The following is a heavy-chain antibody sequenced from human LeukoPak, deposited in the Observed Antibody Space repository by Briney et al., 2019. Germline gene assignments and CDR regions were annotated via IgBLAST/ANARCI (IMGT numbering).Heavy chain of an antibody. CDR3: ASDSGGYYYYYLDV. V-gene: IGHV3-9*01. CDR1: GFSFFDYA. D-gene: IGHD3-16*01. Sequence: GRSLRLSCAPSGFSFFDYAMQWVRHAPGKGLEWVSGISWNSGSIGYADSVKGRFTISRDNAKNSLYLQMNSLRAEDTALYYCASDSGGYYYYYLDVWGKGTTVTVSS. J-gene: IGHJ6*03. CDR2: ISWNSGSI.